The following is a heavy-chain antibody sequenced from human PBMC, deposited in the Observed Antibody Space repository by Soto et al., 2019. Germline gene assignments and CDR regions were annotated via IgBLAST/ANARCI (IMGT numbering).Heavy chain of an antibody. CDR2: TFYTGNT. CDR1: GVSISSYY. CDR3: ARRPVIPAGQLYLDV. D-gene: IGHD2-2*01. Sequence: QVQLQESGPGLVKPSETLSLSCTVSGVSISSYYWNWVRQPPGKGLEWSGQTFYTGNTAYNPSLKSRVTMSVDTSRNQFSLTLSSVTAADTAVYYCARRPVIPAGQLYLDVWGKGTTVTVSS. J-gene: IGHJ6*04. V-gene: IGHV4-59*08.